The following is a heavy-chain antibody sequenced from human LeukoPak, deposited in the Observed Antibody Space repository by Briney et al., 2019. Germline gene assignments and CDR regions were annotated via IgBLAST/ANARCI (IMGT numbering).Heavy chain of an antibody. Sequence: GGSLRLSCAASGFTFSSYGMHWVRQAPGKGLEWVAVIWYDGSNKYYADSVKGRFTISRDNSKNTLYLQMNSLRAENTAVYYCAKKFPGAVAAGPDHWGQGTLVTVSS. CDR2: IWYDGSNK. CDR3: AKKFPGAVAAGPDH. CDR1: GFTFSSYG. V-gene: IGHV3-30*02. D-gene: IGHD6-13*01. J-gene: IGHJ4*02.